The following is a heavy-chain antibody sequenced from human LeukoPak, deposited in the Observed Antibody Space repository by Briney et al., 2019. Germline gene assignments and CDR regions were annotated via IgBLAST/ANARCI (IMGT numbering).Heavy chain of an antibody. V-gene: IGHV1-3*01. CDR1: GYTFTSYA. J-gene: IGHJ6*02. CDR3: ARADHRHIVVVPAARLAHYGMDV. D-gene: IGHD2-2*01. CDR2: INAGNGNT. Sequence: ASVKVSCKASGYTFTSYAMHWVRQAPGQRLEWMGWINAGNGNTKYSQKFQGRVTITRDTSASTAYMELSSPRSEDTAVYYCARADHRHIVVVPAARLAHYGMDVWGQGTTVTVSS.